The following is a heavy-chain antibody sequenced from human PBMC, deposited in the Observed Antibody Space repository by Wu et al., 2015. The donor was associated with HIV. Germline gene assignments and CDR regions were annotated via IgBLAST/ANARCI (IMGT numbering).Heavy chain of an antibody. V-gene: IGHV1-18*01. Sequence: QVQLVQSGAEVKKSGVSLKVSCKASGYAFKTYGISWLRQAPGQGLEWMGWISGYNGNTNYAQNLQGRVTMTTDTSTSTVYMELRSLRSDDTAVYYCVRDSTEDRPNWFDPWGQGTLVIVSS. CDR3: VRDSTEDRPNWFDP. J-gene: IGHJ5*02. D-gene: IGHD6-6*01. CDR1: GYAFKTYG. CDR2: ISGYNGNT.